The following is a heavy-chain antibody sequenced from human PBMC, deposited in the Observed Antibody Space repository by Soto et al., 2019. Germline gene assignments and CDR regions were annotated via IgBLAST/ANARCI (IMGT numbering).Heavy chain of an antibody. CDR1: GGTFSSYA. CDR3: ARGDTIFGVVSYYYGMDV. J-gene: IGHJ6*02. V-gene: IGHV1-69*12. D-gene: IGHD3-3*01. CDR2: IIPIFGTA. Sequence: QVQLVQSGAEVKKPGSSVKVSCKASGGTFSSYAISWVRQAPGQGLEWMGGIIPIFGTANYAQKFQGRVTITADESTSTAYMELSSLRSEDTAVYYCARGDTIFGVVSYYYGMDVWGQGTTVTVSS.